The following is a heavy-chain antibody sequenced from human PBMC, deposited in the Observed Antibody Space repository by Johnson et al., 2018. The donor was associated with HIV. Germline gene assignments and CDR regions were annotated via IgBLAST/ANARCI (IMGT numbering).Heavy chain of an antibody. CDR1: GFTFTNAW. J-gene: IGHJ3*02. Sequence: VQLVESGGGLVKPGGSLRLSCAASGFTFTNAWMTWVRQAPGKGLEWVGRIKSKTDGGTTADAAPVKGKFSISRDDSKNTLYLQMNSLKTEDTAVYYCSTGFSSGAFDIWGQGTMVTVSS. V-gene: IGHV3-15*05. CDR3: STGFSSGAFDI. D-gene: IGHD6-25*01. CDR2: IKSKTDGGTT.